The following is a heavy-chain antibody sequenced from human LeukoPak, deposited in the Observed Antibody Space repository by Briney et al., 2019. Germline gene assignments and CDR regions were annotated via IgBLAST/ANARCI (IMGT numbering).Heavy chain of an antibody. V-gene: IGHV1-2*02. J-gene: IGHJ4*02. D-gene: IGHD1-26*01. Sequence: ASVKVSCKASGYTFTGYYIHWVRPAPGQGLEWMGWINPNSGDTHYAQKFQGRVTMTRDTSISTAYMELSRLRSDDTAMYYCARRSTVGATESLGFDYWGQGTPVTVSS. CDR1: GYTFTGYY. CDR3: ARRSTVGATESLGFDY. CDR2: INPNSGDT.